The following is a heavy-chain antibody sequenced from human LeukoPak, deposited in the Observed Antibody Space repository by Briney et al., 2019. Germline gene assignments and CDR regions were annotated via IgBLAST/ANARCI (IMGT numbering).Heavy chain of an antibody. D-gene: IGHD6-19*01. CDR2: IYPGDSDT. CDR1: GYSFTSYW. J-gene: IGHJ4*02. CDR3: ARHVKYSSGWYGGFVQFDY. Sequence: GESLKISCKGSGYSFTSYWFGWVRQMPGKGLEWMGIIYPGDSDTRYSPSFQGQVTISADKSISTAYLQWSSLKASDTAMYYCARHVKYSSGWYGGFVQFDYWGQGTLVTVSS. V-gene: IGHV5-51*01.